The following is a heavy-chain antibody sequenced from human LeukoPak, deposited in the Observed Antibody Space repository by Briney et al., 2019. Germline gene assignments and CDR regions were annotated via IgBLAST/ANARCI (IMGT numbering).Heavy chain of an antibody. CDR2: VSASGAI. Sequence: SETLSLTCSVSGVSVGSHFWSWVRQPAGKALEWIGRVSASGAISSNPSLNSRVTMSLDTSKNQFSLKLTSVTAADTAVYYCAGRMAVTTPYYYYMDVWGKGTTVTVSS. CDR3: AGRMAVTTPYYYYMDV. J-gene: IGHJ6*03. V-gene: IGHV4-4*07. D-gene: IGHD4/OR15-4a*01. CDR1: GVSVGSHF.